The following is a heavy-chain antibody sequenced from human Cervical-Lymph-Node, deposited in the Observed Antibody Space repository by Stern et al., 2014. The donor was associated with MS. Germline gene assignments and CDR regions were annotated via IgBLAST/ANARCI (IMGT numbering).Heavy chain of an antibody. CDR2: INTKTGNA. CDR1: GYAFTDHA. Sequence: VQLVESGSEFKKPGASVKISCKASGYAFTDHAVTWVRQAPGQGLEWMGWINTKTGNAGYAQAFRGRFVFSLDTSVSTSYLQITNLKAEDTAVYYCAREKEMQQIISSDHWGQGTLVTVSS. CDR3: AREKEMQQIISSDH. V-gene: IGHV7-4-1*02. J-gene: IGHJ5*02. D-gene: IGHD5-24*01.